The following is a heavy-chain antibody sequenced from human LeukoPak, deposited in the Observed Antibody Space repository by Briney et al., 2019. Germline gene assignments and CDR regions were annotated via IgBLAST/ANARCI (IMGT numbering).Heavy chain of an antibody. CDR1: GGSISSGDYY. V-gene: IGHV4-61*02. D-gene: IGHD3-22*01. CDR2: IYTSGST. CDR3: ARDKGYYDSSGYLYDAFDI. Sequence: SETLSLTCTVSGGSISSGDYYWSWIRQPAGKGLEWIGRIYTSGSTNYNPSLKSRVTISVDTSKNQFSLKLSSVTAADTAVYYCARDKGYYDSSGYLYDAFDIWGQGTMVTVSS. J-gene: IGHJ3*02.